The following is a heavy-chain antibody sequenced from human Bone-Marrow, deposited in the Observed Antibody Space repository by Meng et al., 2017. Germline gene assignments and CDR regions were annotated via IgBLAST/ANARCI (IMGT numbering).Heavy chain of an antibody. Sequence: GGSLRLSCAASGFTFSSYEMNWVRQAPGKGLEWVSYISSSGSTIYYADSVKGRFTISRDNAKNSLYLQMNSLRAEDTAVYYCAGLGGYDSSGYYYGDYYYGMAVWGQGNTVNGAS. J-gene: IGHJ6*01. D-gene: IGHD3-22*01. CDR3: AGLGGYDSSGYYYGDYYYGMAV. CDR1: GFTFSSYE. CDR2: ISSSGSTI. V-gene: IGHV3-48*03.